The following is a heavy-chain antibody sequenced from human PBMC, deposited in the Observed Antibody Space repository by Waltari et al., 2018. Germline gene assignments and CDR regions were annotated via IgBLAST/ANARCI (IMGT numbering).Heavy chain of an antibody. CDR3: ARVRYSGSLNDY. V-gene: IGHV1-2*06. CDR2: TNPNSGGT. J-gene: IGHJ4*02. Sequence: QVELVLSEAEVEKPGASVKVSCKASGYAFHVYCIPCERQAPGQGLEGMGRTNPNSGGTNHSQKFQGRVTMTRDTSISTSYMELVRLSSYDTAVYYCARVRYSGSLNDYWGQGPLVTFSS. CDR1: GYAFHVYC. D-gene: IGHD1-26*01.